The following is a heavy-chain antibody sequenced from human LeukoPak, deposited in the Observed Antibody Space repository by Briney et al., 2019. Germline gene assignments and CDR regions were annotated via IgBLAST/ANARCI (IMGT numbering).Heavy chain of an antibody. J-gene: IGHJ4*02. CDR1: GYTFTSYG. D-gene: IGHD2-2*02. Sequence: ASVKVSCKASGYTFTSYGISWVRQAPGQGLEWMGWISAYNGNTNYAQKLQGRVFMTTGTSTSTAYMELRSLRSEDTAVYYCSLVTTGYCSSTSCYNTFDYWGQGTLVTVSS. V-gene: IGHV1-18*01. CDR3: SLVTTGYCSSTSCYNTFDY. CDR2: ISAYNGNT.